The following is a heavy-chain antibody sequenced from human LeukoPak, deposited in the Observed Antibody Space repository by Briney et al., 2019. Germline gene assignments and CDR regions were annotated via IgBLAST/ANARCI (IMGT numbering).Heavy chain of an antibody. J-gene: IGHJ4*02. CDR3: ATHDNSGYYYRYFDY. CDR2: ISFDGSNK. V-gene: IGHV3-30-3*01. CDR1: GFTFSTYA. D-gene: IGHD3-22*01. Sequence: GRSLRLSCAASGFTFSTYAMHWVRQAPGKGLEWVAVISFDGSNKYYADSVKGRFTISRDNSKNTLYLQMNSLRAEDTAVYYCATHDNSGYYYRYFDYWGQGTLVTVSS.